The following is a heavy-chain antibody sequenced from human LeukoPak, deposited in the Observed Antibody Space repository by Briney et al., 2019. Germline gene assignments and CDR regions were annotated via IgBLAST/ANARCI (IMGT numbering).Heavy chain of an antibody. CDR3: ASYAKRGYGYGDYYYYGMDV. J-gene: IGHJ6*02. Sequence: EASVKVSCKASGGTFSSYAISWVRQAPGQGLEWMGRIIPILGIANYAQKFQGRVTITADKSTSTAYMELSSLRSEDTAVYYCASYAKRGYGYGDYYYYGMDVWGQGTTVTVSS. CDR1: GGTFSSYA. V-gene: IGHV1-69*04. D-gene: IGHD5-18*01. CDR2: IIPILGIA.